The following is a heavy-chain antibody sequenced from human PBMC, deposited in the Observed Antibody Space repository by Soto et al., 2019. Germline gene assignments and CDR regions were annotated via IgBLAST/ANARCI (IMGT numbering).Heavy chain of an antibody. J-gene: IGHJ4*02. CDR2: IYWDDDQ. Sequence: SGPTLVNATQPLTLTCTFSGFSLSINGVAVGWIRQPPGQALEWLALIYWDDDQRYNPSLKNRLTITKDTSRNQVVLTMTNMDPVDTATYYCAHKRDVSRGFKYWGQGTLVTVSS. D-gene: IGHD3-10*01. CDR1: GFSLSINGVA. CDR3: AHKRDVSRGFKY. V-gene: IGHV2-5*02.